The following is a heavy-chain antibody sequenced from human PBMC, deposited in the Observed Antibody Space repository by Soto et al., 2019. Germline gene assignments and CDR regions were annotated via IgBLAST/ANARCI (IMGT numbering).Heavy chain of an antibody. CDR2: IYHSGST. Sequence: PETLSLTCAVSGGSISSSNWWSWVRQPPGKGLEWIGEIYHSGSTNYNPSLKSRVTISVDKSKNQLSLKLSSVTAADTAVYYCARVRVEATPYQLLTYYFDYWGQGTLVTVSS. V-gene: IGHV4-4*03. D-gene: IGHD2-2*01. CDR1: GGSISSSNW. J-gene: IGHJ4*02. CDR3: ARVRVEATPYQLLTYYFDY.